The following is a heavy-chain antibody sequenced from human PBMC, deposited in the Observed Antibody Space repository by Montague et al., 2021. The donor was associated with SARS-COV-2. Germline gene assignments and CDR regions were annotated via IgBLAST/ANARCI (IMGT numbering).Heavy chain of an antibody. D-gene: IGHD3-10*01. CDR3: APLGFDSRSYYTPHNWFDP. Sequence: PALVKPTQTLTLTCTFSGISLSTSGVGVAWIRQTPGKALEWLALLYWDDDESYSPSMRSRLTITKYTSENQVVLRMTNMDPMDTATYYCAPLGFDSRSYYTPHNWFDPWGQGILVTVSS. J-gene: IGHJ5*02. V-gene: IGHV2-5*02. CDR1: GISLSTSGVG. CDR2: LYWDDDE.